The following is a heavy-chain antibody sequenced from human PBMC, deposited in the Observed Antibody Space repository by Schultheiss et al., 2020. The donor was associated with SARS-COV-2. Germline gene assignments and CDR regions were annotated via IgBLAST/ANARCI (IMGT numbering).Heavy chain of an antibody. V-gene: IGHV3-7*01. Sequence: GGSLRLSCAASGFTFSSYAMHWVRQAPGKGLECVANIRQDGSEKYYVDSVKGRFTISRDNSKNTLYLQMGSLRAEDMAVYYCARSRYYDSSGYHGLSKYWYFDLWGRGTLVTVSS. CDR1: GFTFSSYA. CDR3: ARSRYYDSSGYHGLSKYWYFDL. J-gene: IGHJ2*01. CDR2: IRQDGSEK. D-gene: IGHD3-22*01.